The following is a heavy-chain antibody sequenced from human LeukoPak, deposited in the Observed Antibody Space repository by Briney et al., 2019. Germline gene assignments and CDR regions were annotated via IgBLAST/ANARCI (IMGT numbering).Heavy chain of an antibody. V-gene: IGHV3-11*01. D-gene: IGHD5-18*01. CDR1: GFTFSDYY. J-gene: IGHJ6*02. CDR3: ARGTDTSYYYYGMDV. CDR2: ISSSGSTI. Sequence: GSLRLSCAASGFTFSDYYMSWIRQAPGKGLEWVSYISSSGSTIYYADSVKGRFTISRDNAKNSLCLQMNSLRAEDTAVYYCARGTDTSYYYYGMDVWGQGTTVTVSS.